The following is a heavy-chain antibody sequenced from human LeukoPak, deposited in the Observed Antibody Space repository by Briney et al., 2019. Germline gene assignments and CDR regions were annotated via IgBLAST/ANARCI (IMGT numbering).Heavy chain of an antibody. V-gene: IGHV1-58*02. CDR2: IVVGSGNT. Sequence: VASVKVSCKASGFTFTSSAMQWVRQARGQRLEWIGWIVVGSGNTNYAQKFQERVTITRDMSTSTAYMELSSLRSEDTAVYYCAADVGHYCSGGSCYPRWFDPWGQGTLVTVSS. D-gene: IGHD2-15*01. CDR3: AADVGHYCSGGSCYPRWFDP. CDR1: GFTFTSSA. J-gene: IGHJ5*02.